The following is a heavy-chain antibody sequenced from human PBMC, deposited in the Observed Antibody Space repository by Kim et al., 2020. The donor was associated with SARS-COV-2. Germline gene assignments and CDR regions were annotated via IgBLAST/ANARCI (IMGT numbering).Heavy chain of an antibody. V-gene: IGHV3-30-3*01. CDR1: GFTFSSYA. J-gene: IGHJ4*02. D-gene: IGHD6-6*01. CDR3: ARDRVVAAARHSLGDY. Sequence: GGSLRLSCAASGFTFSSYAMHWVRQAPGKGLEWVAVISYDGSNKYYADSVKGRFTISRDNSKNTLYLQMNSLRAEDTAVYYCARDRVVAAARHSLGDYWGQGTLVTVSS. CDR2: ISYDGSNK.